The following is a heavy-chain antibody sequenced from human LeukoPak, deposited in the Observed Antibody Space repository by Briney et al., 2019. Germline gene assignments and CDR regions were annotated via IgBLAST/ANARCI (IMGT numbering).Heavy chain of an antibody. V-gene: IGHV1-18*01. Sequence: GASVKVSCKASGYTFTSYGISWVRQAPGQGLEWMGWISAYNGNTNYAQKLQGRVTMTTDTSTSTAYMELRSLRSDDTAVYYCARVAPVVPAAWVGYDYWGQGTLVTVSS. CDR3: ARVAPVVPAAWVGYDY. CDR1: GYTFTSYG. J-gene: IGHJ4*02. CDR2: ISAYNGNT. D-gene: IGHD2-2*01.